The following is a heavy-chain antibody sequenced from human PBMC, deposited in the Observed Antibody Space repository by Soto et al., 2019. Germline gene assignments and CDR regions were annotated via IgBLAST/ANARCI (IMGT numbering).Heavy chain of an antibody. CDR3: TRDLYYFDSSAHYGQNWFDP. J-gene: IGHJ5*02. Sequence: ASVKVSCKASGYTFTSYGISWVRQAPGQGLEWMGWISAYNGNTNYAQKLQGRVTMTTDTSTSTAYMELRSLRSDDTAVYYCTRDLYYFDSSAHYGQNWFDPWGQGTRVTVSS. CDR1: GYTFTSYG. V-gene: IGHV1-18*01. D-gene: IGHD3-22*01. CDR2: ISAYNGNT.